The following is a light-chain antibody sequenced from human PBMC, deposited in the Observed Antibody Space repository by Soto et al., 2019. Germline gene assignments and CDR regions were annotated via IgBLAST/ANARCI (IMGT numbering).Light chain of an antibody. CDR1: QSVSSSY. V-gene: IGKV3-20*01. Sequence: EIVLTQSPGTLSLSPGERATLSCRASQSVSSSYLAWYQQKPGQAPWLLIYGASRRASGVPDRFSGSGSGTDFTLPISGLEPEDFAVYYCHQYDSSPVTFGQGTRLDI. J-gene: IGKJ5*01. CDR2: GAS. CDR3: HQYDSSPVT.